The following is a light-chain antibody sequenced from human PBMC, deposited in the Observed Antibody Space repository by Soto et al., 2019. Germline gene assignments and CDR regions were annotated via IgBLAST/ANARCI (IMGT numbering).Light chain of an antibody. CDR2: EVS. V-gene: IGLV2-14*01. Sequence: QSVLTQPASVSGSPGQSITISCTGTSSDFGDYDYVSWYLQHPGKVPKLMIYEVSNRPSGVSNRFSGSKSGNTASLTISGLQAEDEADYYYSSYTGSSTLVFGTGTKVTVL. CDR1: SSDFGDYDY. CDR3: SSYTGSSTLV. J-gene: IGLJ1*01.